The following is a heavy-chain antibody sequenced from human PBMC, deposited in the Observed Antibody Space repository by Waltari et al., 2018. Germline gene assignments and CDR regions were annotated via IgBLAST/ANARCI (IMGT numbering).Heavy chain of an antibody. CDR3: ARDGSLDI. J-gene: IGHJ3*02. CDR1: GYSFIDYY. V-gene: IGHV1-2*02. Sequence: QAQLVQSGAEVKKPGASVKVSCKASGYSFIDYYMHWLRQAPGQGLEWMGWIDPNSGATKYTQRFQGMVSMTRDTSISTVYMELSRLRSDDTAVFYCARDGSLDIWGQGTTVIVSS. CDR2: IDPNSGAT.